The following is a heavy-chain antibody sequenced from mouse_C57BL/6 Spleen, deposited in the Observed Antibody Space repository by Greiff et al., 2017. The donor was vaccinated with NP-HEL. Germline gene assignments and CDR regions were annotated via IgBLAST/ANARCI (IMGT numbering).Heavy chain of an antibody. J-gene: IGHJ2*01. Sequence: EVQLQQSGPELVKPGASVKISCKASGYTFTDYYMNWVKQSHGKSLEWIGDINPNNGGTSYNQKFKGKATLTVDKSSSTAYMELRSLTSEDSAVYYGARSDFFFWGQGTTLTVSS. CDR3: ARSDFFF. CDR2: INPNNGGT. V-gene: IGHV1-26*01. CDR1: GYTFTDYY.